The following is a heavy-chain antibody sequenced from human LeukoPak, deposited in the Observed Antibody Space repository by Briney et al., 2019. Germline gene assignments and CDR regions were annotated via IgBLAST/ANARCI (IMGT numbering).Heavy chain of an antibody. CDR3: ARGITGHYGNDY. V-gene: IGHV3-74*01. CDR1: ENKLSSYR. CDR2: INSDGSRT. Sequence: GSLRLFRSASENKLSSYREHRVRQGPGKGLVWVSRINSDGSRTNYADSVKGRFTISRDNAKNMLYLQMNSLRAEDTAVYYCARGITGHYGNDYWGQGTLVTVSS. D-gene: IGHD3-9*01. J-gene: IGHJ4*02.